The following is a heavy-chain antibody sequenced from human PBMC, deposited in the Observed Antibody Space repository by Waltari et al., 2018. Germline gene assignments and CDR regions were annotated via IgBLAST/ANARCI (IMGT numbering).Heavy chain of an antibody. Sequence: QVQLQESGPGLVTPSETLSLTCTVSGYSLSSGYYWGWIRPPPGKGLEWIGRIYHSRSTYYNPSLKSRVTISVDTSKNQFSRKLSSVTAADTAVDYCARSRGWSQRNGAFDIWGQGTMVTVSS. D-gene: IGHD1-26*01. CDR3: ARSRGWSQRNGAFDI. V-gene: IGHV4-38-2*02. CDR2: IYHSRST. J-gene: IGHJ3*02. CDR1: GYSLSSGYY.